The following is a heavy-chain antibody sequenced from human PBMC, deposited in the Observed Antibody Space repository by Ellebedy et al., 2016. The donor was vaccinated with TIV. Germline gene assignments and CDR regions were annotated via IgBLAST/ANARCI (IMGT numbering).Heavy chain of an antibody. J-gene: IGHJ6*02. CDR3: ARDTVPGLNHYYGMDV. CDR2: ISSSGSTI. D-gene: IGHD6-19*01. V-gene: IGHV3-11*04. Sequence: PGGSLRLSCAASGFTFSDYYMSWIRQAPGKGLEWVSYISSSGSTIYYADSVKGRFTMSRDNAKNSLFLQMNSLRVEDTAVYFCARDTVPGLNHYYGMDVWGQGTTVAVSS. CDR1: GFTFSDYY.